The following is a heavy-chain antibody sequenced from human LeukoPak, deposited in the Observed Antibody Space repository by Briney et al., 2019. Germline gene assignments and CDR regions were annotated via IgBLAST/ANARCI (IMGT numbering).Heavy chain of an antibody. V-gene: IGHV3-23*01. CDR2: ISGSGGST. CDR3: AKGTGYYDSSGYSPDAFDI. CDR1: GFTFSSYA. Sequence: GGSLRLSCAASGFTFSSYAMSWVRQAPGKGLEWVSAISGSGGSTYYGDSVKGRFTISRDNSKNTLYLQMNSLRAEDTAVYYCAKGTGYYDSSGYSPDAFDIWGQGTMVTVSS. D-gene: IGHD3-22*01. J-gene: IGHJ3*02.